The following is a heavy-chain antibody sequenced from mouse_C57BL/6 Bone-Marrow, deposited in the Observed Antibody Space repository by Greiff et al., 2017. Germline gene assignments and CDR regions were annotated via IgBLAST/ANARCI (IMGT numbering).Heavy chain of an antibody. D-gene: IGHD1-1*02. CDR3: ASGTGRYFDD. V-gene: IGHV5-17*01. CDR2: ISSGSSTI. Sequence: EVQLVESGGGLVKHGGSLKLSCAASGFTFSDYGMHWVRQAPEKGLEWVAYISSGSSTIYYADTVKGRFTISRDNAKNTLFLQMTSLRSEDTAMYYCASGTGRYFDDWGQGTTLTVSS. CDR1: GFTFSDYG. J-gene: IGHJ2*01.